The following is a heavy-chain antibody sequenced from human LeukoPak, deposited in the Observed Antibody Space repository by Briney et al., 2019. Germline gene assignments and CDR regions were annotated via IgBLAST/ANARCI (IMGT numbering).Heavy chain of an antibody. CDR1: GYTFTSYA. J-gene: IGHJ4*02. V-gene: IGHV7-4-1*02. CDR2: INTNTGNP. D-gene: IGHD3-22*01. CDR3: ARLTPGYDSSGYFSY. Sequence: ASVKVSCKASGYTFTSYAMNWVRQAPGQGPEWMGWINTNTGNPTYVQGFTGRFVFSLDTSVSTAYLQISSLKAEDTAVYYCARLTPGYDSSGYFSYWGQGTLVTVSS.